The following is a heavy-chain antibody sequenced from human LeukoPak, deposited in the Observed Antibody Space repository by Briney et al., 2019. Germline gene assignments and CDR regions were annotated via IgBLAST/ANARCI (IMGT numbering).Heavy chain of an antibody. J-gene: IGHJ4*02. CDR2: IRYDGSNK. D-gene: IGHD2-2*01. CDR1: GFTFSSYG. V-gene: IGHV3-30*02. Sequence: GGSLRLSCAASGFTFSSYGMHWVRQAPGKGLEWVAFIRYDGSNKYYADSVKGRFTISRDNSKNTLYLQMNSLRAEDTAVYYCAKWAIVLVPAAPEWGQGTLVTVSS. CDR3: AKWAIVLVPAAPE.